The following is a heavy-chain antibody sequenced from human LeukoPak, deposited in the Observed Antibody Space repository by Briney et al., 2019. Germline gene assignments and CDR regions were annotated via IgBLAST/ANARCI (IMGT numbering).Heavy chain of an antibody. V-gene: IGHV1-18*01. CDR1: GYTFTSYG. Sequence: ASVKDSCKASGYTFTSYGIRWVRPAPGQGLAWMGWISAYNGNTNYALKLQGRVTMTTDTSTSTAYMELRSLRSDDTAVYYCAREQKDYVWGSYLRPPHFDYWGQGTLVTVSS. CDR2: ISAYNGNT. CDR3: AREQKDYVWGSYLRPPHFDY. D-gene: IGHD3-16*01. J-gene: IGHJ4*02.